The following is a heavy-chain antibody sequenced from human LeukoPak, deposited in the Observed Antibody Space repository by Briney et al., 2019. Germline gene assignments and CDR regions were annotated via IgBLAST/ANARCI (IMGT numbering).Heavy chain of an antibody. CDR2: ISSSSSTI. Sequence: GGSLRLSCAPSGFTFKTYGMYWVRQAPGKGLEWVSYISSSSSTIYYADSVKGRFTISRDNAKNSLYLQLNSLRAEDTAVYYCARHIRGNYYDSSGYYYFDYWGQGTLVTVSS. D-gene: IGHD3-22*01. V-gene: IGHV3-48*01. CDR1: GFTFKTYG. J-gene: IGHJ4*02. CDR3: ARHIRGNYYDSSGYYYFDY.